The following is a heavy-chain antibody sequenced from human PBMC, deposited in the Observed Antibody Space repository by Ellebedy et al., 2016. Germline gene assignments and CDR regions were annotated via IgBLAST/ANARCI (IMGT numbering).Heavy chain of an antibody. CDR2: INHSGST. Sequence: SETLSLTXTVSGGSISSSSYYWGWIRQPPGKGLEWIGEINHSGSTNYNPSLKSRVTISVDTSKNQFSLKLSSVTAADTAVYYCARGGDYYYGSGSYSIWGQGTLVTVSS. V-gene: IGHV4-39*07. CDR3: ARGGDYYYGSGSYSI. CDR1: GGSISSSSYY. J-gene: IGHJ4*02. D-gene: IGHD3-10*01.